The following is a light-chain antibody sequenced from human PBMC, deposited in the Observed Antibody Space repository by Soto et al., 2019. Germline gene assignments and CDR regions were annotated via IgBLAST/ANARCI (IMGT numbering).Light chain of an antibody. CDR3: QQYSSSPCT. Sequence: EIVLTQSPGTLSLSTGERATLSCRASQSVSSSYLAWYQQKPGQAPRLLIYGASSRATGIPDRFSGSGSGTDFTLTISRLEPEDFAVYYCQQYSSSPCTFGQGTKLEIK. V-gene: IGKV3-20*01. CDR2: GAS. J-gene: IGKJ2*02. CDR1: QSVSSSY.